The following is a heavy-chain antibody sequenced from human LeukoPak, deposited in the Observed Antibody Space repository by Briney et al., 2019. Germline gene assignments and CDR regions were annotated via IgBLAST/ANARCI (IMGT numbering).Heavy chain of an antibody. CDR3: AKEQGRFWSGYYTYEAFDI. CDR1: GFTFSSYA. J-gene: IGHJ3*02. Sequence: GGSLRLSCAASGFTFSSYAMHWVRQAPGKGLEWVAVISYDGSNKYYADSVKGRFTISRDNSKNTLYLQMNSLRAEDTAVYYCAKEQGRFWSGYYTYEAFDIWGQGTMVTVSS. V-gene: IGHV3-30-3*01. D-gene: IGHD3-3*01. CDR2: ISYDGSNK.